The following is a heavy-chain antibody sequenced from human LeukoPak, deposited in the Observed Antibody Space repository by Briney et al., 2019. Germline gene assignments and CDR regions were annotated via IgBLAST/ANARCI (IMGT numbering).Heavy chain of an antibody. D-gene: IGHD3-22*01. Sequence: ASVKVSCKASGYTFTSYYIHWVRQAPGQGLAWMGIINPSGGTTNYAQNFQGRVTMTRDTSTSTVYMELSSLRSEDTAVYYCARGDSSGYYGAFDIWGQGTMVTVSS. J-gene: IGHJ3*02. CDR2: INPSGGTT. CDR1: GYTFTSYY. CDR3: ARGDSSGYYGAFDI. V-gene: IGHV1-46*01.